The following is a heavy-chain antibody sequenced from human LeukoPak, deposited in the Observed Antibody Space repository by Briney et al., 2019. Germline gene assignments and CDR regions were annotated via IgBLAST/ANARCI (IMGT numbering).Heavy chain of an antibody. V-gene: IGHV4-59*08. Sequence: SETLSLTCTVSGGSISSDYWSWIRQPPGKGLEWIGHIYYSGSTKYNSSLKSRVTMSVDTSKSQFSLRLSSVTAADTAIYYCARLVITGYTSTWYLFDYWGQGTLVTVSS. J-gene: IGHJ4*02. D-gene: IGHD6-13*01. CDR1: GGSISSDY. CDR3: ARLVITGYTSTWYLFDY. CDR2: IYYSGST.